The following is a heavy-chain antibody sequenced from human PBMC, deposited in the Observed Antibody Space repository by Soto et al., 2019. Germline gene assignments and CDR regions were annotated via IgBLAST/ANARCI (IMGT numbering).Heavy chain of an antibody. CDR1: GFTFTSSA. J-gene: IGHJ6*02. Sequence: SVKVSCKASGFTFTSSAVQWVLQARGQRLEWIGWIVVGSGNTNYAQKFQGRVTITRDMSTSTAYMELSSLRPEDTAVYYCAAGYCSGGSCYATVYGMDVWGQGTTVTVSS. CDR2: IVVGSGNT. D-gene: IGHD2-15*01. CDR3: AAGYCSGGSCYATVYGMDV. V-gene: IGHV1-58*01.